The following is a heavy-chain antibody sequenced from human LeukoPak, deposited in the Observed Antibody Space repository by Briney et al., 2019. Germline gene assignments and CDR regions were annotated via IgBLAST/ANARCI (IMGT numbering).Heavy chain of an antibody. J-gene: IGHJ3*02. CDR1: GGTFSSYA. D-gene: IGHD2-15*01. CDR2: IIPIFGTA. Sequence: GASVKVSCKASGGTFSSYAISWVRQAPGQGLEWMGGIIPIFGTANYAQKFQSRVTITADESTSTAYMELSSLRSEDTAVYYCARDRMSSCSGGSCYPGIDAFDIWGQGTMVTVSS. CDR3: ARDRMSSCSGGSCYPGIDAFDI. V-gene: IGHV1-69*13.